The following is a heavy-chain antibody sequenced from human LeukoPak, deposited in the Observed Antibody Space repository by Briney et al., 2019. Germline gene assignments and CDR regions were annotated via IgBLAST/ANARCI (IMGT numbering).Heavy chain of an antibody. Sequence: GGSLRLSCAASGFTFSNHWMHWVRQVPGKGPVWVSRSDGGGSSTSYADSVRGRFPISRDNAKSTLYLQMNSLRAEDTAVYYCARGPGSSGGAYVGDYWGHGTLVTVSS. D-gene: IGHD3-22*01. J-gene: IGHJ4*01. CDR2: SDGGGSST. V-gene: IGHV3-74*01. CDR3: ARGPGSSGGAYVGDY. CDR1: GFTFSNHW.